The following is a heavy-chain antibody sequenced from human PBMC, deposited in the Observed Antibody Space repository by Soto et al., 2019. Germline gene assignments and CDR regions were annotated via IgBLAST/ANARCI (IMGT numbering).Heavy chain of an antibody. V-gene: IGHV1-8*01. CDR2: MNPDSGNT. J-gene: IGHJ4*02. D-gene: IGHD3-10*01. CDR3: ERSVGGSNVNFDY. Sequence: QVQLVQSGAEVRTPGASVKVSCKASGYTFTSYDINWVRQATGQWPEWMGWMNPDSGNTGYVQKFQGRVTMTRNTAISTAYMELSSLRSEDTVVYYCERSVGGSNVNFDYWGQGTLVTVSS. CDR1: GYTFTSYD.